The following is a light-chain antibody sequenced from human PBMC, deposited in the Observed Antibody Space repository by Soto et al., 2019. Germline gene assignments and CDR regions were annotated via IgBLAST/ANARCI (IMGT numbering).Light chain of an antibody. Sequence: QSALTQPPSASGSPGQSLTISCTGTSSDVGGYNYVSWYHQHPGKAPKLIIYEVFKRPSGVPDRFSGSKSGNTASLTASGLQAEDEADYYCSSYADNNSVLFGGGTKVTVL. CDR2: EVF. CDR3: SSYADNNSVL. J-gene: IGLJ3*02. V-gene: IGLV2-8*01. CDR1: SSDVGGYNY.